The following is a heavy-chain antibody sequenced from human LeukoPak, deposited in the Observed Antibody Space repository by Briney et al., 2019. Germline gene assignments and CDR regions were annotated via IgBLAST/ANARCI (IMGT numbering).Heavy chain of an antibody. CDR1: GFTFSSYW. D-gene: IGHD5-18*01. CDR2: IKQDGSEK. V-gene: IGHV3-7*03. CDR3: ARDGGYSYNYYGMDV. J-gene: IGHJ6*02. Sequence: PGGSLRLSCAASGFTFSSYWMSWVRQAPGKGLEWVANIKQDGSEKYYVDSVKGRFTISRDNAKNSLYLQMNSLRAEDTAVYYCARDGGYSYNYYGMDVWGQGTTVTVSS.